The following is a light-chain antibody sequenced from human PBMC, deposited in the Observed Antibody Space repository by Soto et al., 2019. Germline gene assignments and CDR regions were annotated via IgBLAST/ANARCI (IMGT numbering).Light chain of an antibody. Sequence: EIVLTQSPVTLSLSPGDRATLSCRASQTVSTYLAWYQQKPGQAPRLLIYDASNRATGIPARFSGSGSGTDFTLTISSLEPEDFAVYYCQQYGSSPYTFGQGTKLEIK. CDR1: QTVSTY. V-gene: IGKV3-11*01. J-gene: IGKJ2*01. CDR2: DAS. CDR3: QQYGSSPYT.